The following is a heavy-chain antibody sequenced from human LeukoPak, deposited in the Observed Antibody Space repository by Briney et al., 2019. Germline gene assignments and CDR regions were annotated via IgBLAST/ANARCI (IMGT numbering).Heavy chain of an antibody. D-gene: IGHD3-10*01. CDR1: GFTFSSYS. J-gene: IGHJ3*02. CDR2: ISSSSSYI. V-gene: IGHV3-21*01. CDR3: SGSSGSYYMDAFDI. Sequence: KTGGSLRLSCAASGFTFSSYSMNWVRQAPGKGLEWVSSISSSSSYIYYADSVKGRFTISRDNAKNSLYLQMNSLRDEDTAVYYCSGSSGSYYMDAFDIWGQGTMVTVSS.